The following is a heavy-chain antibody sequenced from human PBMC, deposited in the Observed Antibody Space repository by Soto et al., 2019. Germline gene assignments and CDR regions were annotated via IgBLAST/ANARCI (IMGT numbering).Heavy chain of an antibody. V-gene: IGHV1-69*13. CDR2: IIPIFGTA. CDR1: GGTFSSYA. D-gene: IGHD2-15*01. CDR3: ARDRYCSGGSCRNPNDAFDI. J-gene: IGHJ3*02. Sequence: SVKVSCKASGGTFSSYAISWVRQAPGQGLEWMGGIIPIFGTANYAQKFQGRVTITADESTSTAYMELSSLRSEDTAVYYCARDRYCSGGSCRNPNDAFDIWGQGTMVTVSS.